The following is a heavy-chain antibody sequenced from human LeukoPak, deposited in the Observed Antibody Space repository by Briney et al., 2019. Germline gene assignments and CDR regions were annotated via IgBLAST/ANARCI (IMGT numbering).Heavy chain of an antibody. CDR2: INPNSGGT. CDR1: GYTFTGYY. Sequence: ASVKVSCKASGYTFTGYYMHWMRQTPGQGLEWVGWINPNSGGTNYAQKFQGWVTMTRDTSISTAYMELSRLRSDDTAVYYCARGYSSGWVDYWGQGTLVTVSS. CDR3: ARGYSSGWVDY. J-gene: IGHJ4*02. D-gene: IGHD6-19*01. V-gene: IGHV1-2*04.